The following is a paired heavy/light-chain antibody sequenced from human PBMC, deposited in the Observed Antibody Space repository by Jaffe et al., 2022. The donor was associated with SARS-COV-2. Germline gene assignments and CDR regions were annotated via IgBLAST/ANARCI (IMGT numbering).Heavy chain of an antibody. Sequence: EVQLVESGGGLVQPGRSLRLSCAASGFTFDDYAMHWVRQAPGKGLEWVSGISWNSGSIGYADSVKGRFTISRDNAKNSLYLQMNSLRAEDTALYYCAKGLELRGTNFDYWGQGTLVTVSS. CDR2: ISWNSGSI. CDR3: AKGLELRGTNFDY. D-gene: IGHD1-7*01. V-gene: IGHV3-9*01. CDR1: GFTFDDYA. J-gene: IGHJ4*02.
Light chain of an antibody. Sequence: SYVLTQPPSVSVAPGQTARITCGGNNIGSKSVHWYQQKPGQAPVLVVYDDSDRPSGIPERFSGSNSGNTATLTISRVEAGDEADYYCQVWDSNRVVFGGGTKLTVL. J-gene: IGLJ2*01. CDR1: NIGSKS. CDR2: DDS. V-gene: IGLV3-21*02. CDR3: QVWDSNRVV.